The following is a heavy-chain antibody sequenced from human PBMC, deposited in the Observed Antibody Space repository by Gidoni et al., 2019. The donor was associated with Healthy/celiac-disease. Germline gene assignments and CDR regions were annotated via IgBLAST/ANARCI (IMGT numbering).Heavy chain of an antibody. Sequence: EVQLVQSGAEVKKPGESLKISCKGSGYSFTSYWIGWVRQMPGKGLEWMGIINPGDSDPRYSPSFQGQVTISADKSISTAYLQWSSLKASDTAMYYCARPPSKTGPEDSFDIWGQGTMVTVSS. J-gene: IGHJ3*02. CDR3: ARPPSKTGPEDSFDI. V-gene: IGHV5-51*03. CDR1: GYSFTSYW. CDR2: INPGDSDP.